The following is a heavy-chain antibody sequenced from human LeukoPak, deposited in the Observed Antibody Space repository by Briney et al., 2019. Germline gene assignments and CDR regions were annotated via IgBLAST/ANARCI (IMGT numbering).Heavy chain of an antibody. CDR1: GFTFSDYY. D-gene: IGHD5-24*01. V-gene: IGHV3-11*01. CDR3: ATHLDGYNVYYFDY. CDR2: ISSSGSTI. J-gene: IGHJ4*02. Sequence: GGSLRLSCAASGFTFSDYYMSWIRQAPGKGLEWVSYISSSGSTIYYADSVKGRFTIFRDNAKNSLYLQMNSLRAEDTAVYYCATHLDGYNVYYFDYWGQGTLVTVSS.